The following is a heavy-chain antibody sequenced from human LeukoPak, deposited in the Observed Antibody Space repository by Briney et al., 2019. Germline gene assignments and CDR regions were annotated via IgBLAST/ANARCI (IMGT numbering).Heavy chain of an antibody. D-gene: IGHD5-12*01. CDR3: ANIGYESEY. J-gene: IGHJ4*02. CDR1: GFIVSSNY. Sequence: GGSLRLSCAASGFIVSSNYMTWVRQAPGKGLEWVSVIYSGGSTYYADSVKGRFTISRDNAKNTLYLQMNSLSAEDTAVYYCANIGYESEYWGQGTLVTVSS. V-gene: IGHV3-53*01. CDR2: IYSGGST.